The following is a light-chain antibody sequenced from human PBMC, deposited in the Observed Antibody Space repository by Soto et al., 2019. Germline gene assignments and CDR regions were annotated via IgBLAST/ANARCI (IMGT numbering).Light chain of an antibody. J-gene: IGKJ1*01. CDR3: QKYNSYPWT. V-gene: IGKV1-5*03. CDR1: QSISSW. Sequence: DIQMTQSPSTLSASVGDRVTITCRASQSISSWLAWYQQKPGKAPKLLIYKASSLESGVPSRFRGSGSGTEFTLTISSLQPDDFATYYCQKYNSYPWTFGQGTKVEIK. CDR2: KAS.